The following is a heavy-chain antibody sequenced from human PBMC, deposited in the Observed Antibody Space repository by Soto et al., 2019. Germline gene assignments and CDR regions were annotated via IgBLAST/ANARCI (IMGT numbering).Heavy chain of an antibody. Sequence: PGGSLRLSCAASGFTFSSYGMHWVRQAPGKGLEWVAVISYDGSNKYYADSVKGRFTISRDNSKNTLYLQMNSLRAEDTAVYYCAKGGGTVSFYGMDVWGQGTTVTVSS. V-gene: IGHV3-30*18. D-gene: IGHD2-8*02. CDR2: ISYDGSNK. J-gene: IGHJ6*02. CDR1: GFTFSSYG. CDR3: AKGGGTVSFYGMDV.